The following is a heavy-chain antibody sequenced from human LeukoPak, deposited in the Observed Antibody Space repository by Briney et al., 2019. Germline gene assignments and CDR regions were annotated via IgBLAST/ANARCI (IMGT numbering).Heavy chain of an antibody. V-gene: IGHV3-48*01. J-gene: IGHJ5*02. CDR1: GFTFSSYS. D-gene: IGHD5-24*01. Sequence: GGSLRLSCAASGFTFSSYSMNWVRQAPGKGLEWVSYISSSSSTIYYADSLKGRFTISRDYAKNSLYLQMNSLRAEDTAVYYCARDRSMATPDWFDPWGQGPLVPVSS. CDR2: ISSSSSTI. CDR3: ARDRSMATPDWFDP.